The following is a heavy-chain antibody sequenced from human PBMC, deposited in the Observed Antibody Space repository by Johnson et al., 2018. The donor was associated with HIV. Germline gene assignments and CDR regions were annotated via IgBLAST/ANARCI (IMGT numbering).Heavy chain of an antibody. Sequence: QVQLVESGGGVVQPGRSLRLSCAASGFTFSSYAMHWVRQAPGKGLEWVAVISYDGSNKYYADSVKGRFTISRDNSKNTLYLQMNSLRAEDTAVYYCARDQGGNHNAFAIWGQGTMVTVSS. CDR3: ARDQGGNHNAFAI. CDR2: ISYDGSNK. V-gene: IGHV3-30*04. J-gene: IGHJ3*02. CDR1: GFTFSSYA. D-gene: IGHD1-14*01.